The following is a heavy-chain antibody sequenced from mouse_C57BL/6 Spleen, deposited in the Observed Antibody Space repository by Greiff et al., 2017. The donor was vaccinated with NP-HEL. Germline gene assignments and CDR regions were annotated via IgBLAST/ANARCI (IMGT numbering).Heavy chain of an antibody. CDR2: ISSGSSTI. CDR1: GFTFSDYG. Sequence: DVHLVESGGGLVKPGGSLKLSCAASGFTFSDYGMHWVRQAPEKGLEWVAYISSGSSTIYYADTVKGRFTISRDNAKNTLFLQMTSLRSEDTAMYYCARSLITTVVAPFAYGGQGTLVTVSA. J-gene: IGHJ3*01. V-gene: IGHV5-17*01. D-gene: IGHD1-1*01. CDR3: ARSLITTVVAPFAY.